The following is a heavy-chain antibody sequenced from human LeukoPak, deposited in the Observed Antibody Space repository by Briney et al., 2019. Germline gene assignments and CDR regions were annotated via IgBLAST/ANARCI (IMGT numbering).Heavy chain of an antibody. V-gene: IGHV4-34*01. CDR1: GGSFSGYY. Sequence: SETLSLTCAVYGGSFSGYYWSWIRQPPGKGLEWIGEINHSGSTNYNPSLKSRVTISLDKSNNQFSVTLTSVTAADTAVYYCASRSDFTGEPYWGQGTLVTVSS. D-gene: IGHD1-14*01. J-gene: IGHJ4*02. CDR3: ASRSDFTGEPY. CDR2: INHSGST.